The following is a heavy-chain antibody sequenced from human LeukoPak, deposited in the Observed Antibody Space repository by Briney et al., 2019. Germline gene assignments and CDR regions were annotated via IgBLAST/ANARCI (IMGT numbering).Heavy chain of an antibody. CDR1: GGSISSSSYY. CDR2: IYYSGST. CDR3: ARRVRRGRYFDY. V-gene: IGHV4-39*01. J-gene: IGHJ4*02. Sequence: SETLSLTCTVSGGSISSSSYYWGWIRQPPGKGLEWIGSIYYSGSTYYNPSLKSRVTISVDTSKNQFSLKLSSVTAADTAVYYCARRVRRGRYFDYWGQGTLVTVSS. D-gene: IGHD3-16*01.